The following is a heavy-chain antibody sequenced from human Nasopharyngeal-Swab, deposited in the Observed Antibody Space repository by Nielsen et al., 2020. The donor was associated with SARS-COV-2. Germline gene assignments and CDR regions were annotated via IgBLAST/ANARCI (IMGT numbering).Heavy chain of an antibody. D-gene: IGHD3-9*01. Sequence: GGSLRLSCAASGFTFSSYAMHWVRQAPGKGLEWVAVISYDGSNKYYADSVKGRFTISRDNSKNTLYLQMNSLRAEDTAVYYCARGKYYDILTGYADALDIWGQGTMVTVSS. CDR3: ARGKYYDILTGYADALDI. CDR1: GFTFSSYA. V-gene: IGHV3-30-3*01. CDR2: ISYDGSNK. J-gene: IGHJ3*02.